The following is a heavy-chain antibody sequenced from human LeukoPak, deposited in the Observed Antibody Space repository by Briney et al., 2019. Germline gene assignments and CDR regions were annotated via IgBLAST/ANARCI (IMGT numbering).Heavy chain of an antibody. CDR2: ISSSSSYI. V-gene: IGHV3-21*01. CDR3: ARGAARMVEMGTIISFEY. D-gene: IGHD5-24*01. J-gene: IGHJ4*02. Sequence: PGGSLRLSCAASGFTFSSYSMNWVRQAPGKGLEWVSSISSSSSYIYYADSVKGRFTISRDNSKNTLYLQMNSLRDEDTTVYYCARGAARMVEMGTIISFEYWGQGTLVTVSS. CDR1: GFTFSSYS.